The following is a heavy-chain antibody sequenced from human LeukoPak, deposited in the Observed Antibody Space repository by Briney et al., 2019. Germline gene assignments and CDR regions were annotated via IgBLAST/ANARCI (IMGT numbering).Heavy chain of an antibody. CDR1: GFTFSTYW. V-gene: IGHV3-74*03. CDR2: INGDGRII. D-gene: IGHD2-2*01. CDR3: VVGIGNY. J-gene: IGHJ4*02. Sequence: GRSLRLSCAASGFTFSTYWMHWVRHAPGKGLVWVSRINGDGRIITYADSVKGRFTISRDNVKNTVYLQMNSLRAEDTAVYYCVVGIGNYWGQGTLVTVSS.